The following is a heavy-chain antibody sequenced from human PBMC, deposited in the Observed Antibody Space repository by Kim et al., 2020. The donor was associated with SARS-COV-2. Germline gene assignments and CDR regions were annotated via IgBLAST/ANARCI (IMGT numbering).Heavy chain of an antibody. D-gene: IGHD3-22*01. V-gene: IGHV3-9*01. CDR3: AKDRGYDSSCFE. J-gene: IGHJ4*02. Sequence: YADSVQGRFTNSRDKDKNSLYLQMNSLRAEDTVLYYCAKDRGYDSSCFEWGQGTLVTVSS.